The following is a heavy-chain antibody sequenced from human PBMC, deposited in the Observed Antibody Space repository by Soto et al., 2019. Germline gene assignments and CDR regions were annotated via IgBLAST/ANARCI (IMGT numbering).Heavy chain of an antibody. CDR2: IIPFIGTS. V-gene: IGHV1-69*18. CDR3: ARVVMTTVPASYSHGMDV. J-gene: IGHJ6*02. Sequence: QVQLVQSGAEVKKPGSSVTVSCKASGGTFSSYAISWVRQAPGQGLEWMGRIIPFIGTSNYAQKFQGRVTITADESTSTAYMELTSLRSEDTAVYYCARVVMTTVPASYSHGMDVWGQGTTVTVSS. CDR1: GGTFSSYA. D-gene: IGHD4-17*01.